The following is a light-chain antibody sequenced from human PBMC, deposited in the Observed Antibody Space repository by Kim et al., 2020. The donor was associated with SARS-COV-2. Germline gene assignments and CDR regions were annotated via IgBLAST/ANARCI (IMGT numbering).Light chain of an antibody. J-gene: IGKJ1*01. CDR3: QQYNNGWLT. CDR1: QSVSSN. CDR2: GAS. Sequence: EIVMTQSPATLSVSPGERATLSCRASQSVSSNLAWYQQKPGQAPRLLIYGASTRATGIPARFSGSGSGTEFTLTISSLQSEDFAVYYCQQYNNGWLTFGQGTKVDIK. V-gene: IGKV3-15*01.